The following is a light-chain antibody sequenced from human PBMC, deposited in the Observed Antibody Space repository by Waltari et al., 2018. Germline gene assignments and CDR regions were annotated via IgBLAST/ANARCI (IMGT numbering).Light chain of an antibody. CDR3: QQSNSIPLT. V-gene: IGKV1-39*01. J-gene: IGKJ4*01. Sequence: DIQMTQSPSSLSASVGNRVTITCRASQTISSSLNWFQQKPGKAPKLLIYTASNLQSGVPSRFSGSGSGTDFTLTISSLQPEDFATYYCQQSNSIPLTFGGGTKVEIK. CDR2: TAS. CDR1: QTISSS.